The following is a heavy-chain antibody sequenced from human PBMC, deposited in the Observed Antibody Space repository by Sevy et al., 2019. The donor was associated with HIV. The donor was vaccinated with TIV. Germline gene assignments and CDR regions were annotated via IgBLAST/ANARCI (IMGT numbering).Heavy chain of an antibody. CDR3: VKEGGGEGGDH. J-gene: IGHJ4*02. V-gene: IGHV3-30*02. D-gene: IGHD2-21*01. Sequence: GGSLRLSCAASGFSFSSYGMHWVRQAPGKGLEWMSYIQYDGSNKDYADSVKGRFTISRDNSKNTLYLKMNGLRVEDTAVFYCVKEGGGEGGDHWGQGTLVTVSS. CDR1: GFSFSSYG. CDR2: IQYDGSNK.